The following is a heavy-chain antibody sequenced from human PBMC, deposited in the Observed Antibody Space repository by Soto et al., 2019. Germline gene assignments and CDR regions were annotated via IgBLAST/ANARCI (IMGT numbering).Heavy chain of an antibody. CDR2: ISAYNGNT. D-gene: IGHD1-26*01. J-gene: IGHJ3*02. CDR3: ARDDIVGATTVAFDI. CDR1: GYTFTSYG. Sequence: ASVKVSCKASGYTFTSYGISWVRQAPGQGLEWMGWISAYNGNTNYAQKLQGRVTMTTDTSTSTAYMELRSLRSDDTAVYYCARDDIVGATTVAFDIWGQGTMVTVSS. V-gene: IGHV1-18*01.